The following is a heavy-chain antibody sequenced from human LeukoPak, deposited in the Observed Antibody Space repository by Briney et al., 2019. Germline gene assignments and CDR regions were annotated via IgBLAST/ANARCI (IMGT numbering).Heavy chain of an antibody. J-gene: IGHJ4*02. CDR1: GYTFTSYG. V-gene: IGHV1-69*13. CDR2: IIPIFGTA. D-gene: IGHD4-11*01. Sequence: GASVKVSCKASGYTFTSYGISWVRQAPGQGLEWMGGIIPIFGTANYAQKFQGRVTITADESTSTAYMELSSLRSEDTAVYYCASHYSNYGSGVQYYFDYWGQETLVTVSS. CDR3: ASHYSNYGSGVQYYFDY.